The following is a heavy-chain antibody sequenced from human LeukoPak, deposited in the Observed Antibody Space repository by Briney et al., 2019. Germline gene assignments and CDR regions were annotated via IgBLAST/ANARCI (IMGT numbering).Heavy chain of an antibody. CDR2: IYYSGSA. Sequence: SETLSLTCTVSGGSISSYYWSWIRQPPGKGLEWIGYIYYSGSANYNPSLKSRVTISVDTSKNQFSLKLASVSAADTAVYYCARGRGSSGYYVNYYYYGMDVWGQGTTVTVSS. CDR3: ARGRGSSGYYVNYYYYGMDV. J-gene: IGHJ6*02. D-gene: IGHD3-22*01. CDR1: GGSISSYY. V-gene: IGHV4-59*01.